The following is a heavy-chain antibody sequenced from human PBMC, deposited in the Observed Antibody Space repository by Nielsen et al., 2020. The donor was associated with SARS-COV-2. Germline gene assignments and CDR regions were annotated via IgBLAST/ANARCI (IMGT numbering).Heavy chain of an antibody. CDR3: ARDAVVVPAAYFDY. CDR1: GFTFNIYA. CDR2: TSASGAST. D-gene: IGHD2-2*01. J-gene: IGHJ4*02. Sequence: GESLKISCAASGFTFNIYAMAWVRRAPGRGLEWVSGTSASGASTYYADSVKGRFSISRDNSRNTLYLQMNSLRAEDTAVYYCARDAVVVPAAYFDYWGQGTLVTVSS. V-gene: IGHV3-23*01.